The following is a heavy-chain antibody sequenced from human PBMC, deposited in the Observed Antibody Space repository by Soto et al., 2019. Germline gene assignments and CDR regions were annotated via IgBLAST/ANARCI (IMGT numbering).Heavy chain of an antibody. V-gene: IGHV1-46*01. CDR2: IYPSGGST. CDR3: ARDKSGPIDY. CDR1: GYTFTNYF. Sequence: QVQLVQSGAEVKKRGASVKVSCKASGYTFTNYFIHWVRQAPGQGLEWMGIIYPSGGSTRYAQKFQGRVSMTRDTSTSTVYMELSSLRSEDTALYYCARDKSGPIDYWGQGALVTVSS. J-gene: IGHJ4*02. D-gene: IGHD3-10*01.